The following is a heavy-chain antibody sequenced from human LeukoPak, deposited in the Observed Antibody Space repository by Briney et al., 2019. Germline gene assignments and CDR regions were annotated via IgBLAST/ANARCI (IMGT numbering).Heavy chain of an antibody. Sequence: GASVKVSCRASGYTFTSYDIKWVRQATGQGLEWMGWINPNSGGTNYAQKFQGRVTMTGDTSISTAYMELSRLRSDDTAVYYCARSSSITVAGYFDYWGQGTLVTVSS. CDR3: ARSSSITVAGYFDY. V-gene: IGHV1-2*02. D-gene: IGHD6-19*01. CDR2: INPNSGGT. J-gene: IGHJ4*02. CDR1: GYTFTSYD.